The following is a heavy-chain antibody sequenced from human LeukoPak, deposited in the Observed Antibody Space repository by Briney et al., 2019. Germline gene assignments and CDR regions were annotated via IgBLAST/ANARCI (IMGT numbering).Heavy chain of an antibody. CDR1: GGSISSSSYY. D-gene: IGHD6-13*01. J-gene: IGHJ4*02. Sequence: PSETLSLTCTVSGGSISSSSYYWGWIRQPPGKGLEWIGSIYCSGSTYYNPSLKSRVTISVDTSKNQFSLKQSSVTAADTAVYYCARAGRAAAGGYDYWGQGTLVTVSS. CDR3: ARAGRAAAGGYDY. CDR2: IYCSGST. V-gene: IGHV4-39*07.